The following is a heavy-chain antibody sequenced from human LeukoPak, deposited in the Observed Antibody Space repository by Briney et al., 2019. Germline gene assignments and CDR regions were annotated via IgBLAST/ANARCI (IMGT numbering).Heavy chain of an antibody. D-gene: IGHD3-22*01. J-gene: IGHJ3*02. CDR3: AKDLRPQYYYDSSGYGAFDI. CDR1: GFTFSSYA. Sequence: GGSLRLSCAASGFTFSSYAMSWVRQAPGKGLEWVSAISGSGGSTYYADSVKGRFTISRDNSKNTLYLQMNSLRAEDTAVYYCAKDLRPQYYYDSSGYGAFDIWGQGTMVTVSS. CDR2: ISGSGGST. V-gene: IGHV3-23*01.